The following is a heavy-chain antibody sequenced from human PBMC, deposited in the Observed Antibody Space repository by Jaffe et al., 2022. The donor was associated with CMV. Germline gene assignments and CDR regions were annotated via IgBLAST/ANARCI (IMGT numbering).Heavy chain of an antibody. CDR1: GFTFSDYS. J-gene: IGHJ4*02. V-gene: IGHV3-48*02. CDR2: ISSSSSTI. CDR3: ARDGQYCSSISCYTRPLDY. D-gene: IGHD2-2*02. Sequence: EVQLVESGGGLVRPGGSLRLSCAASGFTFSDYSMNWVRQAPGKGLEWVSYISSSSSTIYYADSMKGRFTISRDNAKNSLSLQMNSLRDEDTAVYYCARDGQYCSSISCYTRPLDYWGQGTLVTVSS.